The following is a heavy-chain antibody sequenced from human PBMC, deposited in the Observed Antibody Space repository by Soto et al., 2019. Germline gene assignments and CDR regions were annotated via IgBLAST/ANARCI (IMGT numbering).Heavy chain of an antibody. Sequence: QVQLVQSGAEVKKPGSSVKVSCKASGGTFSTYTISWVRQAPGQGLEWLGRIIPLFGLPNHAQKFQDRVTITADKSTDTAYLEMNRLRPEDTAVYYCAFDVQTGVVYFDNWGQGTLVTVSS. CDR1: GGTFSTYT. V-gene: IGHV1-69*02. CDR2: IIPLFGLP. CDR3: AFDVQTGVVYFDN. D-gene: IGHD1-1*01. J-gene: IGHJ4*02.